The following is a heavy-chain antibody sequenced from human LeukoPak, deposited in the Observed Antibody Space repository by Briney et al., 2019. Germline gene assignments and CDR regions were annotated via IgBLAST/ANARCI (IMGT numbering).Heavy chain of an antibody. V-gene: IGHV1-8*01. CDR1: GYTFTSSD. J-gene: IGHJ4*02. CDR3: ARGRPGLASAGTYDF. CDR2: TNPNSGKT. D-gene: IGHD6-13*01. Sequence: GASVKVSCKASGYTFTSSDINWVRQALGQGLEWMGWTNPNSGKTGYARKFQGRVTMSKNTSISTAYMEVSSLGYDDTAIYYCARGRPGLASAGTYDFWGQGTLITVSS.